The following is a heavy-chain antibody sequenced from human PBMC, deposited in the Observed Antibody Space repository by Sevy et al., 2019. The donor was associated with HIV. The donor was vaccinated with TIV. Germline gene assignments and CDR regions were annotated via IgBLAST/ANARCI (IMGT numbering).Heavy chain of an antibody. D-gene: IGHD5-12*01. CDR2: ITRNSYEAYGGTT. Sequence: GGSLRLSCTTSGFTFDDYAMSWFRQAPGKGLEWVAFITRNSYEAYGGTTDYAASVKGRFIISRDDFKSVAYLQMNSLKTEDPAVYYCTRGLATADTPEYYFDYWGQGTLVTVSS. CDR1: GFTFDDYA. CDR3: TRGLATADTPEYYFDY. J-gene: IGHJ4*02. V-gene: IGHV3-49*03.